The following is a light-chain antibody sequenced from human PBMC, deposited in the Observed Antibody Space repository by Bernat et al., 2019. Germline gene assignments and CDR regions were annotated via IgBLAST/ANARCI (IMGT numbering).Light chain of an antibody. CDR1: QTLFHGNGNTY. CDR3: MQATHFPWT. CDR2: RFF. Sequence: DIVVTQTPLSSPVTLDQPPSISCSSSQTLFHGNGNTYLIWLPRGPGKPPKLLFYRFFNRFSGVPDRFSGSGAGTDFTLKISRVEAEDVGVYYCMQATHFPWTFGQGTKVEIK. V-gene: IGKV2-24*01. J-gene: IGKJ1*01.